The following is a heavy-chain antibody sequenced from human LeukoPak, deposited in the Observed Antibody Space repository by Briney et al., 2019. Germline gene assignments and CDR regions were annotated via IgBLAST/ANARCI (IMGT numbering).Heavy chain of an antibody. CDR2: ISGSGGIT. CDR3: AKNTQYIGYYDC. J-gene: IGHJ4*02. Sequence: PGGSLRLSGAASGFTFRSYPMTWVHQAPGKGPEWVSFISGSGGITYYADSVKGRFTISRDNSKNTLYLQMNSLRAEDTAVYYCAKNTQYIGYYDCWGQGTLVAVSS. CDR1: GFTFRSYP. V-gene: IGHV3-23*01. D-gene: IGHD2-21*01.